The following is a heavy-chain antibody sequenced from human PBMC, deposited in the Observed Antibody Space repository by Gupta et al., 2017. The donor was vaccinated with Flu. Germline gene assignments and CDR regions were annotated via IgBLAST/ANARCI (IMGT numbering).Heavy chain of an antibody. CDR1: GGSISGGGYY. D-gene: IGHD2-15*01. V-gene: IGHV4-31*03. CDR3: ARVRGGTSGDWFDP. J-gene: IGHJ5*02. CDR2: IYYSGNT. Sequence: QVQLQESGPGLVKPSQTLSLTCTVSGGSISGGGYYWSWVRQHPGKGLEWIGYIYYSGNTYYNPSLKSRFTMSVDTSKNQFSLRLTSVTAADTAMYYCARVRGGTSGDWFDPWGQGTLVTVSS.